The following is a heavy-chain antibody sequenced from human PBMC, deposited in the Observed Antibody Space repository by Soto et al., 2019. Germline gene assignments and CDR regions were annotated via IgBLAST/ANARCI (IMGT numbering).Heavy chain of an antibody. CDR1: GYTFTSYD. J-gene: IGHJ2*01. Sequence: QVQLVQSGAEVKKPGASVKVSCKASGYTFTSYDINWVRQATGQGLEWMGWMNPNSGNTGYAQKFQGRVTMTSNTSISTAYMELSSLRAEDTAVYYCVRRGFSSSWGYWYFDLWGRGTLVTVS. V-gene: IGHV1-8*01. CDR3: VRRGFSSSWGYWYFDL. CDR2: MNPNSGNT. D-gene: IGHD6-13*01.